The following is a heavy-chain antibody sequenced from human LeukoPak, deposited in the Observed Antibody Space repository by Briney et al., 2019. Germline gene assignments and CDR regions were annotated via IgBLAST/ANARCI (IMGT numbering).Heavy chain of an antibody. V-gene: IGHV3-21*01. CDR3: ARHVVAVGFDY. Sequence: GGSLRLSCSASGFIFNTFGMNWVRQAPGKGLEWVSSITSSSSYIYYADSVKGRFTISRDNAKNSLYLQMNSLRVEDTAVYYCARHVVAVGFDYWGQGTLVTVSS. CDR1: GFIFNTFG. D-gene: IGHD3-22*01. CDR2: ITSSSSYI. J-gene: IGHJ4*02.